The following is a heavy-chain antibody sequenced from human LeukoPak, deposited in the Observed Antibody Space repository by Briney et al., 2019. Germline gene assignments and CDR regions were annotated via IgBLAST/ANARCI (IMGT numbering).Heavy chain of an antibody. V-gene: IGHV4-59*01. J-gene: IGHJ4*02. CDR2: IYYSGST. Sequence: SETLSLTCTVSGDSIRSYYWSWIRQPPGKGLEWIGYIYYSGSTNYNPSLKSRVTISVDTSKNQFSLKLSSVTAADTAVYYCARAYGDYPHVDYWGQGTLVTVSS. CDR3: ARAYGDYPHVDY. CDR1: GDSIRSYY. D-gene: IGHD4-17*01.